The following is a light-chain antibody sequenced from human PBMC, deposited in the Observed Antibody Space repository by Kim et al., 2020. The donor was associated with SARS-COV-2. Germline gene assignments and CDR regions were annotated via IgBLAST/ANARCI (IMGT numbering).Light chain of an antibody. CDR1: NIGSKI. J-gene: IGLJ3*02. CDR3: QAWDSSTDRWV. CDR2: FDS. V-gene: IGLV3-21*04. Sequence: SYELTQPPSVSVAPGQTARVTCGGTNIGSKIVNWYQQQPGQAPVLVIYFDSERPSGIPERFSGSKSGNTATLTISRVGAGDEADYFCQAWDSSTDRWVFGGGTQLTVL.